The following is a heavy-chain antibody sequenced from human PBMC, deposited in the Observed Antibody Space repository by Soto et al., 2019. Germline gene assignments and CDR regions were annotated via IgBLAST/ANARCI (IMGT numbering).Heavy chain of an antibody. Sequence: QDQLVQSGAEVKKPGASVKISCEASGYTFTSHGISWVRQAPGQVLEWVGWISTYNSRTHYAQKVQCTVTMTTDTTTSTAYFALRSLTFHDTAVYYCARARYCASPSFYKHYYYWMDTWGQVTTVTVSS. J-gene: IGHJ6*02. V-gene: IGHV1-18*04. CDR3: ARARYCASPSFYKHYYYWMDT. CDR1: GYTFTSHG. D-gene: IGHD2-2*02. CDR2: ISTYNSRT.